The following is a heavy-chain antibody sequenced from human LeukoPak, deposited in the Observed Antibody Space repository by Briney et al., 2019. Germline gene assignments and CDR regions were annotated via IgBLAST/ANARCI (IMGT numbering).Heavy chain of an antibody. CDR1: GLTFSSYA. CDR3: AKDLRHRSNWFDP. CDR2: ISGSGGST. J-gene: IGHJ5*02. D-gene: IGHD3-16*01. V-gene: IGHV3-23*01. Sequence: QAGGSLRLSCAASGLTFSSYAMSWVRQAPGKGLEWVSAISGSGGSTYYADSVKGRFTISRDNSKNTLYLQMNSLRAEDTAVYYCAKDLRHRSNWFDPWGQGTLVTVSS.